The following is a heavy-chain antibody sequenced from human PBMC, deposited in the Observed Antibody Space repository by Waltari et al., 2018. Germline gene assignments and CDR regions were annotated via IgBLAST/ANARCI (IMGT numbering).Heavy chain of an antibody. Sequence: QGQLVQSGAEVKKPGDSVKVSCKVSGYTLTALSKHWVRQAPGKGLEWMGGFDPEDGETIYAQKFQGRVTMTEDTSTDTAYMELSSLRSEDTAVYYCATDLHKPNTVTTAVWGQGTLVTVSS. CDR1: GYTLTALS. V-gene: IGHV1-24*01. D-gene: IGHD4-17*01. CDR3: ATDLHKPNTVTTAV. J-gene: IGHJ4*02. CDR2: FDPEDGET.